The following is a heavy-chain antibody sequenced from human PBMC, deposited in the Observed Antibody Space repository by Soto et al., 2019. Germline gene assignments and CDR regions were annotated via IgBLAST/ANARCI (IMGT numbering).Heavy chain of an antibody. CDR1: GGSISTHY. Sequence: SETLSLTCTVSGGSISTHYWNWIRQPPGKGLEWIGYICYSGRTNYNSSLKSRVTISLDTSKNQFSLTMNSVTAADTAVYYCARHNDYSNHLRRGNWFDPWGQGTLVTVSS. CDR3: ARHNDYSNHLRRGNWFDP. V-gene: IGHV4-59*11. CDR2: ICYSGRT. D-gene: IGHD4-4*01. J-gene: IGHJ5*02.